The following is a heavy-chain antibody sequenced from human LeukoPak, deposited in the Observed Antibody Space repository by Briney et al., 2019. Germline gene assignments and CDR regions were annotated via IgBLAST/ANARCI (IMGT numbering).Heavy chain of an antibody. CDR3: AREEDRPSPDSVYCSGGSCYSAYYYYYGMDV. V-gene: IGHV3-21*01. Sequence: GGSLRLSCAASGFTFSSYGMHWVRQAPGKGLEWVSSISSSSSYIYYADSVKGRFTISRDNAKNSLYLQMNSLRAEDTAVYYCAREEDRPSPDSVYCSGGSCYSAYYYYYGMDVWGQGTTVTVSS. D-gene: IGHD2-15*01. CDR1: GFTFSSYG. CDR2: ISSSSSYI. J-gene: IGHJ6*02.